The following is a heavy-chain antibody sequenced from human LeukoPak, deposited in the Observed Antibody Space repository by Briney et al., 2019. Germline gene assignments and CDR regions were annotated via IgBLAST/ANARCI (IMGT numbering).Heavy chain of an antibody. Sequence: GRSLRLSCAASGFTFRSYGMHWVRQAPGKGLEWVAVIWDDGSNKYYAESVKGRFTVSRDNSKNTLYLQVTSLRVEDTAVYYCARDPFVAPRFWYFDLWGRGTLVTVSS. CDR1: GFTFRSYG. CDR2: IWDDGSNK. D-gene: IGHD3-10*01. CDR3: ARDPFVAPRFWYFDL. J-gene: IGHJ2*01. V-gene: IGHV3-33*01.